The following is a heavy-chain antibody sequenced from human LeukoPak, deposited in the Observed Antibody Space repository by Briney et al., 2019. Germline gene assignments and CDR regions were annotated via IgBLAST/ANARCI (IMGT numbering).Heavy chain of an antibody. CDR1: GFTFTSYS. Sequence: PGGSLRLSCAASGFTFTSYSMSWVRQAPGKGLEWVSGTSDRGDYTYYADSVKGRFTISRDNSKNTLYLQMNSLRAEDMALYFCAKKAQYNGNYPLDYWGQGPLVTVSS. CDR3: AKKAQYNGNYPLDY. J-gene: IGHJ4*02. V-gene: IGHV3-23*01. D-gene: IGHD1-26*01. CDR2: TSDRGDYT.